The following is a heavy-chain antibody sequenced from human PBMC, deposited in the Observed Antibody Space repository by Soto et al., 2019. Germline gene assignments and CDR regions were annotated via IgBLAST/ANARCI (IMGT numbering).Heavy chain of an antibody. CDR2: ISAYIGNT. CDR3: ARDRVTSPALGKFDP. CDR1: GYTFTSYG. V-gene: IGHV1-18*01. Sequence: ASVKVSCKASGYTFTSYGISWVRQAPGQGLEWMGWISAYIGNTNYAQKLQGRVTMTTDTSTSTAYMELRSLRSDDTAVYYCARDRVTSPALGKFDPWGQGTLVTVSS. J-gene: IGHJ5*02. D-gene: IGHD4-4*01.